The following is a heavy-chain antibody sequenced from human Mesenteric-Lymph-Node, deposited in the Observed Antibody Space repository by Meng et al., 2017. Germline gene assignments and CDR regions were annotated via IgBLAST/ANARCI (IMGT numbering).Heavy chain of an antibody. CDR1: GGCFSGYD. D-gene: IGHD3-10*01. CDR2: INHSGST. V-gene: IGHV4-34*01. Sequence: GAGLFKPSDTLSPTCVCYGGCFSGYDWSWIRQPPGKGLEWIGEINHSGSTNYNPSLKSRVTISVDTSKNQFSLKLSSVTAADTAVYYCARASYGSGSPLGESWFDPWGQGTLVTVSS. CDR3: ARASYGSGSPLGESWFDP. J-gene: IGHJ5*02.